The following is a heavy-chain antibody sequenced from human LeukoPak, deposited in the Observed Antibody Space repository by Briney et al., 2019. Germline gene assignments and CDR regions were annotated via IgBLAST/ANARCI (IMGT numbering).Heavy chain of an antibody. D-gene: IGHD3-3*01. CDR2: ISYSGST. J-gene: IGHJ5*02. CDR1: GGSISSYY. CDR3: ARGRGGFNTHYDFWSGYNNWFDH. Sequence: SETLSLTCTVSGGSISSYYWSWIRQPPGKGLEWIGYISYSGSTNYNPSLKSRVTISVDTSKNQFSLKLSSVTAADTAVYYCARGRGGFNTHYDFWSGYNNWFDHWGQGTLVTVPS. V-gene: IGHV4-59*01.